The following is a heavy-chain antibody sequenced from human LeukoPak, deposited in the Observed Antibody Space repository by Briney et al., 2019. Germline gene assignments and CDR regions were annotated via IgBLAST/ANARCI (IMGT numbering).Heavy chain of an antibody. V-gene: IGHV1-8*01. D-gene: IGHD4-17*01. CDR3: ARGIGSTTVTTLEYYFDY. J-gene: IGHJ4*02. Sequence: GASVKVSCKASGYTFTNYDINWVRQATGQGLEWMGWMNPNSGNTGYAQKFQGRVSMTRNTSISTAHMELSSLRSEDTAVYYCARGIGSTTVTTLEYYFDYWGQGTLVTVSS. CDR2: MNPNSGNT. CDR1: GYTFTNYD.